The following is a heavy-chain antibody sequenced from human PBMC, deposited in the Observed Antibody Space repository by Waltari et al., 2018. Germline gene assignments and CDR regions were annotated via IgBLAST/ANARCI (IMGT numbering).Heavy chain of an antibody. CDR1: TFINYG. J-gene: IGHJ6*02. CDR2: ISAYNGNT. D-gene: IGHD3-10*01. CDR3: ARASRVRGSGPPQMDV. Sequence: TFINYGISWVRQAPEQGLEWMGWISAYNGNTNYAQKVQGRVTMTTDTSTTTAYMELTSLRSDDTAVYFCARASRVRGSGPPQMDVWGQGTTVTVSS. V-gene: IGHV1-18*01.